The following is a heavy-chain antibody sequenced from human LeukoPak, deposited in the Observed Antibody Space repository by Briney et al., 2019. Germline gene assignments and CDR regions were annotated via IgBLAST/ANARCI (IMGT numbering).Heavy chain of an antibody. V-gene: IGHV3-23*01. J-gene: IGHJ4*02. CDR1: GFTFSDYA. Sequence: GGSLRLSCVASGFTFSDYAMRLVRQTPGKGLNWVTGISGNGATTYYTDSVKGRFTISRDNSKNTLYVQMDNLRAEDTAVYYCAKRDHYDTSSYASLFDQWGQGTLVTVSS. CDR2: ISGNGATT. CDR3: AKRDHYDTSSYASLFDQ. D-gene: IGHD3-22*01.